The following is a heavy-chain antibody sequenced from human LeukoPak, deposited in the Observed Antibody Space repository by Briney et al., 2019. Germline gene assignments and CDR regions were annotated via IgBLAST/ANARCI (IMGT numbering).Heavy chain of an antibody. D-gene: IGHD3-22*01. J-gene: IGHJ4*02. Sequence: PGRSLRLSCAASGFTFDDYAMHWVRQAPGKGLEWVSGISWNSGSIGYADSVKGRFTISRDNAKNSLYLQMNSLRAEDTALYYCAKAAYYYDSSGYYRFDYWGQGTLVTVSS. CDR1: GFTFDDYA. CDR3: AKAAYYYDSSGYYRFDY. CDR2: ISWNSGSI. V-gene: IGHV3-9*01.